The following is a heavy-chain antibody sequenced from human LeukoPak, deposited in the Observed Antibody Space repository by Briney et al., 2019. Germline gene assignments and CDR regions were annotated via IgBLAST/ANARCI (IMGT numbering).Heavy chain of an antibody. CDR1: GGSLSSGGYY. CDR3: ARSPEYSSSWPQYYFDY. Sequence: SETLSLTCTVSGGSLSSGGYYWRWIRQPPGKGLEWIGYIYHSGSTYYNPSLKSRVTISVDRSKNQFSLKLSSVTAADTAVYYCARSPEYSSSWPQYYFDYWGQGTLVTVSS. J-gene: IGHJ4*02. CDR2: IYHSGST. D-gene: IGHD6-6*01. V-gene: IGHV4-30-2*01.